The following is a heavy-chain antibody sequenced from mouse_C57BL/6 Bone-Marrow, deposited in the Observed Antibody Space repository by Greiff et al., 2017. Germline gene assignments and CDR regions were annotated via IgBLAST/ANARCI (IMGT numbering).Heavy chain of an antibody. D-gene: IGHD2-4*01. CDR2: IDPSDSYT. CDR1: GYTFTSYW. J-gene: IGHJ3*01. V-gene: IGHV1-59*01. CDR3: ARVGYDYEGFAY. Sequence: QVQMKQPGAELVRPGTSVKLSCKASGYTFTSYWMHWVKQRPGQGLEWIGVIDPSDSYTNYNQKFKGKATLTVDTSSSTAYMQLSSLTSEDSAVYYCARVGYDYEGFAYWGQGTLVTVSA.